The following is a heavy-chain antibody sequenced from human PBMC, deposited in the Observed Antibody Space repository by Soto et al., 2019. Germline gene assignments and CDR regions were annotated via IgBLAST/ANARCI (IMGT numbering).Heavy chain of an antibody. J-gene: IGHJ4*02. V-gene: IGHV3-30*18. CDR3: AKGLDYDILTGYDY. Sequence: QVQLVESGGGVVQPGRSLRLSCAASGFTFSSYGMRWVRQAPGKGLEWVAVISYDGSNKYYADSVKGRFTISRDNSKNTLYLQMNSLRAEDTAVYYCAKGLDYDILTGYDYWGQGTLVTVSS. D-gene: IGHD3-9*01. CDR1: GFTFSSYG. CDR2: ISYDGSNK.